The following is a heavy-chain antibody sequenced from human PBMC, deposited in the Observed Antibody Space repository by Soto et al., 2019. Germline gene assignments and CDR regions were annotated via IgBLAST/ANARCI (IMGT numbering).Heavy chain of an antibody. Sequence: ASVKVSCKASGYTFTSYDINWVRQATGQGLEWMGWMNPNSGNTGYAQKFQARVTMTRNTSISTAYMELSSLRSEDTAVYFCAMWVSRSSSPYYFCGLDVWGQGTTVTVSS. V-gene: IGHV1-8*01. D-gene: IGHD6-13*01. CDR2: MNPNSGNT. CDR1: GYTFTSYD. J-gene: IGHJ6*02. CDR3: AMWVSRSSSPYYFCGLDV.